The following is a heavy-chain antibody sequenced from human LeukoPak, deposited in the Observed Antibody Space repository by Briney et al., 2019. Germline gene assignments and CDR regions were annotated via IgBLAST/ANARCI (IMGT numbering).Heavy chain of an antibody. CDR3: ARDRTVTTYYYYYMDV. Sequence: GSLRLSCAASGFTFSSYAMHWVRQAPGKGLEWVAVISYDGSNKYYADSVKGRFTISRDNSKNTLYLQMNSLRAEDTAVYYCARDRTVTTYYYYYMDVWGKGTTVTVSS. CDR2: ISYDGSNK. CDR1: GFTFSSYA. J-gene: IGHJ6*03. D-gene: IGHD4-17*01. V-gene: IGHV3-30*04.